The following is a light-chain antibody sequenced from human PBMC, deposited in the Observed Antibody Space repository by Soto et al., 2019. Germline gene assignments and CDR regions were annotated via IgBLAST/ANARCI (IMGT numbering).Light chain of an antibody. J-gene: IGKJ4*01. V-gene: IGKV1-13*02. CDR1: QGISRA. CDR2: DAP. Sequence: IQLTQAPSSLSSSVGDRVTIACRASQGISRALDWYHQTPGNAPKLLIYDAPSLETGVPSRFSGSGSGTDFTLTLRSLQPEDFATYSCHQFNSYPLTFGGGTKV. CDR3: HQFNSYPLT.